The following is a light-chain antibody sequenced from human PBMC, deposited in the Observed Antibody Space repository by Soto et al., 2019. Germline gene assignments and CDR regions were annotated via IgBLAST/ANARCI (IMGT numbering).Light chain of an antibody. J-gene: IGKJ4*01. CDR2: DAS. CDR3: QQRSDWPRT. V-gene: IGKV3-11*01. Sequence: ELVLTQSPTTLSLSPGERATLSCRASQSVSSYFAWYQQKPGQAPRLLIYDASTRAAGIPARFSGSGSGTDFTLTISSLEPDDFAVYYCQQRSDWPRTFGGGAKVEIK. CDR1: QSVSSY.